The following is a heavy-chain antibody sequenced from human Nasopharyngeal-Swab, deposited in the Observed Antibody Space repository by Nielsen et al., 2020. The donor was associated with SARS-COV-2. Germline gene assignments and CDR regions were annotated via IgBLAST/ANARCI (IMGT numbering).Heavy chain of an antibody. CDR1: GGTFSSYA. V-gene: IGHV1-69*06. CDR2: IIPIFGTA. D-gene: IGHD5-18*01. CDR3: ARSRYAGYSYGLGYYYYMDV. Sequence: SVKDSCKASGGTFSSYAISWVRQATGQGLEGMGGIIPIFGTANYAQKFQGRVTITADKSTSKVYMLLSSLRSEDTAVYYCARSRYAGYSYGLGYYYYMDVWGKGTTVTVSS. J-gene: IGHJ6*03.